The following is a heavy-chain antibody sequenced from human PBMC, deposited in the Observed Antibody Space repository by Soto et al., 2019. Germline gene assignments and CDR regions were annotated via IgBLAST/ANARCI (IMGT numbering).Heavy chain of an antibody. V-gene: IGHV1-69*02. D-gene: IGHD2-2*01. CDR1: GGTFSTYT. J-gene: IGHJ3*02. Sequence: QVQLVQSGAEVKKPGSSVKVSCKASGGTFSTYTIIWVRQAPGQGLEWMGRIIPMLDITNNAQRFQGRVTITADKSTSTAYLELSSLRSEDTAVYDCTLVSGSAETFDIWGRGTMVTVSS. CDR3: TLVSGSAETFDI. CDR2: IIPMLDIT.